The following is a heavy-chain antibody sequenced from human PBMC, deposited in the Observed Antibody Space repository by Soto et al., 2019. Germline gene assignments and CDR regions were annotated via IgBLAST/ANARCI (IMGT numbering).Heavy chain of an antibody. CDR2: IYYSGST. CDR1: GGSISSGGYY. D-gene: IGHD6-6*01. CDR3: ARGSSSSPWFDP. J-gene: IGHJ5*02. V-gene: IGHV4-31*03. Sequence: SETLSLTCTVSGGSISSGGYYWSWIRQHPGKGLEWIGYIYYSGSTYYNPSLKSRVTISVDTSKNQFSLKLSSVTAADTAVYYCARGSSSSPWFDPWGQGTLVTVSS.